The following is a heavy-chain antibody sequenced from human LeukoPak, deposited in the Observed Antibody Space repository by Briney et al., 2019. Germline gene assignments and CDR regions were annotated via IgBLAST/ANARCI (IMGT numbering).Heavy chain of an antibody. CDR1: GFTFSVYA. CDR3: ARVWELSFDH. D-gene: IGHD1-26*01. V-gene: IGHV3-23*01. Sequence: GGSLRLSCEASGFTFSVYAMTWVRQAPGKGLEWVSSIGSDDKTHYAESVKGRFTISRDNSRNTLSLQMKSLRAEDTALYYCARVWELSFDHWGQGTLVTVSS. CDR2: IGSDDKT. J-gene: IGHJ4*02.